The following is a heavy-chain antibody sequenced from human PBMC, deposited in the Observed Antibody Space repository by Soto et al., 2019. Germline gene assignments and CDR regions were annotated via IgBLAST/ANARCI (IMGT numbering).Heavy chain of an antibody. CDR1: GSIFTSYG. CDR2: IWIDGSNK. J-gene: IGHJ4*02. D-gene: IGHD2-8*01. V-gene: IGHV3-33*01. Sequence: VHLVESGGGVAQPGRSLRLSCAASGSIFTSYGMHWVRQAPGKGLEWVAVIWIDGSNKYYADSVKGRFTISRDNSTNKLYQQMNSLIVEYTAVYYCARDGIGVTTFRGYRDYLGQGTRVTVSS. CDR3: ARDGIGVTTFRGYRDY.